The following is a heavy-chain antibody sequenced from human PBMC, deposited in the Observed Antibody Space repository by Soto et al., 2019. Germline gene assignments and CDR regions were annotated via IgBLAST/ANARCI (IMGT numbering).Heavy chain of an antibody. CDR3: ARHYYGVEGFFDY. CDR2: ISSSSSTI. V-gene: IGHV3-48*01. J-gene: IGHJ4*02. CDR1: GFTFSSYS. Sequence: GGSLRLSCAASGFTFSSYSMNWVRQAPGKGLEWVSYISSSSSTIYYADSVKGRFTISRDNAKNSLYLQMNSLRAEDTAVYYCARHYYGVEGFFDYWGQGTLVTVSS. D-gene: IGHD4-17*01.